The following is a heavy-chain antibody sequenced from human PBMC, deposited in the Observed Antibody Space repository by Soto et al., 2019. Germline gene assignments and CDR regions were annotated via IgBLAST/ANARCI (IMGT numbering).Heavy chain of an antibody. V-gene: IGHV3-23*01. D-gene: IGHD3-22*01. CDR3: ASEGYYYDSSGYYYNYYYYGMDV. CDR1: GFTFSSYA. J-gene: IGHJ6*02. Sequence: GGSLRLSCAASGFTFSSYAMSWVRQAPGKGLEWVSAISGSGGSTYYADSVKGRFTISRDNSKNTLYLQMNSLRAEDTAVYYCASEGYYYDSSGYYYNYYYYGMDVWGQGTTVTVSS. CDR2: ISGSGGST.